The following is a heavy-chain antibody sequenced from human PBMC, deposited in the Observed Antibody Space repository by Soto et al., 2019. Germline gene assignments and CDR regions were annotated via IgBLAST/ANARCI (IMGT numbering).Heavy chain of an antibody. D-gene: IGHD2-2*01. J-gene: IGHJ6*03. CDR2: IYYSGST. V-gene: IGHV4-39*01. Sequence: SETLSLTCTVSGGSISSSSYYWGWIRQPPGKGLEWIGSIYYSGSTYYNPSLKSRVTISVDTSKNQFSLKLSSVTAADTAVYYCARPASYQLPHYYYYMDVWGKGTTVTVSS. CDR3: ARPASYQLPHYYYYMDV. CDR1: GGSISSSSYY.